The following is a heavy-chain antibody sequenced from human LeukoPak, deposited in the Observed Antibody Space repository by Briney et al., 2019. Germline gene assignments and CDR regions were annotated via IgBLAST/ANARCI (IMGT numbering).Heavy chain of an antibody. CDR2: IYYSGST. J-gene: IGHJ4*02. CDR3: PRGSYYYDSSGYYGYYFDY. CDR1: GGSISSHY. Sequence: PSETLSLTCTVSGGSISSHYWSWIRQPPGKGLEWSGYIYYSGSTNYNPSLKSRGTISVDTSTNQFSLKLRSVTAADTAVYYCPRGSYYYDSSGYYGYYFDYWGQGTLVTVSS. D-gene: IGHD3-22*01. V-gene: IGHV4-59*11.